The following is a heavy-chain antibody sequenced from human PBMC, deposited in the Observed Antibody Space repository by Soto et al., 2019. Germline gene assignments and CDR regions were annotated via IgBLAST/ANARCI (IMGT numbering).Heavy chain of an antibody. Sequence: SAVNVSCKSSGCTFISYAINWVRQAPGQGLEWMGGIIPIFGTANYAQNFQGRVTITADESTSTAYMELSSLGSHDTGVYYCGYQLHLDGFDIWGQGTMVTVSS. D-gene: IGHD2-15*01. CDR3: GYQLHLDGFDI. CDR1: GCTFISYA. CDR2: IIPIFGTA. V-gene: IGHV1-69*13. J-gene: IGHJ3*02.